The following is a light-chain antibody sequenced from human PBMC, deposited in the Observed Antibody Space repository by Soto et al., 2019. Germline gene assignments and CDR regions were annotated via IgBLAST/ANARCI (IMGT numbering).Light chain of an antibody. CDR3: LQHNDYPRT. Sequence: DIQMTQSPSTMSASVGDRVTITCRASQGISNSLAWFQQKPGKVPKRLIYDASILQSGVPSRFSGSGSGTEFTLTISSLQPEDFATYYCLQHNDYPRTFGQGTRVEIK. J-gene: IGKJ1*01. V-gene: IGKV1-17*03. CDR1: QGISNS. CDR2: DAS.